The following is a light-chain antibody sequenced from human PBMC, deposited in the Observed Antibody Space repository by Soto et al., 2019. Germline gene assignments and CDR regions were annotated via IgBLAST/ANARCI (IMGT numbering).Light chain of an antibody. V-gene: IGKV1-9*01. J-gene: IGKJ4*01. Sequence: DIQLTQSPSFLSASVGDRVTITCRASQGINDYLAWYQHKPGKAPKLLIYAASTLQSEVPSRFSGSASGTEFTLTISSLQPEDFATSYFHQFNTYPLTFGGGTKVEVK. CDR2: AAS. CDR1: QGINDY. CDR3: HQFNTYPLT.